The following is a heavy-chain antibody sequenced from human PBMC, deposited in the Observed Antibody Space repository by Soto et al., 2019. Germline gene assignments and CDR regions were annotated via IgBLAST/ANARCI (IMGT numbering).Heavy chain of an antibody. V-gene: IGHV4-34*01. CDR1: GGSFSGNY. CDR2: FSDSGST. CDR3: ARGNFYYGLDV. Sequence: KTSETLSLTCAVYGGSFSGNYWSWIRQPPGKGLEWIGEFSDSGSTNYNPSLKSRVTISEDMSKSQFSLKLSSVTAADTAVYYCARGNFYYGLDVWGQGTKVTV. J-gene: IGHJ6*02.